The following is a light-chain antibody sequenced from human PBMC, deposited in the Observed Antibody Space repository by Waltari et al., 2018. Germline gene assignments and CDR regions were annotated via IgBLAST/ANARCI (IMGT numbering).Light chain of an antibody. J-gene: IGKJ4*01. CDR3: QQYDISPLT. CDR1: QTVRTTY. V-gene: IGKV3-20*01. Sequence: EIVLTQSPGTLSLSPGERDTFSCRASQTVRTTYLAWYQQKPGQAPTLLIYGASRRATGIPDRFSGSGSGTDFSLTISSLEPEDFAVYYCQQYDISPLTFGGGTKVEIK. CDR2: GAS.